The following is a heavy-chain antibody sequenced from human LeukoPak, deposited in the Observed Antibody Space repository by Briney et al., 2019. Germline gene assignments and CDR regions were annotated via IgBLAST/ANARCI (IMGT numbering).Heavy chain of an antibody. CDR2: ISWNSGSI. CDR3: AKAGSWYGSYYFDY. J-gene: IGHJ4*02. V-gene: IGHV3-9*01. CDR1: GFTFDDYA. D-gene: IGHD6-13*01. Sequence: GGSLRLSCAASGFTFDDYAMHRVRQAPGKGLEWVSGISWNSGSIGYADSVKGRFTISRDNAKNSLYLQMNSLRAEDTALYYCAKAGSWYGSYYFDYWGQGTLVTVSS.